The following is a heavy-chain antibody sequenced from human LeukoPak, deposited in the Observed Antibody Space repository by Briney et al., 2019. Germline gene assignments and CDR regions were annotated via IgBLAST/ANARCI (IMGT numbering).Heavy chain of an antibody. V-gene: IGHV3-23*01. CDR2: ISGSGGST. CDR1: GFTFSSYA. Sequence: GGSLRLSCAASGFTFSSYAMSWVRQAPGKGLEWVSAISGSGGSTYYADSVKGRFTISRDNSKNTLYLQMNSLRAEDTAVYYCAKTTLIVVVTPGAFDIWGQGTMVTVSP. D-gene: IGHD2-21*02. J-gene: IGHJ3*02. CDR3: AKTTLIVVVTPGAFDI.